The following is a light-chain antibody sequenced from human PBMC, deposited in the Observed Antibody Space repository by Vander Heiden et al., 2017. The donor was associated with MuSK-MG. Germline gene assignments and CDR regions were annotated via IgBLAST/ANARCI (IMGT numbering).Light chain of an antibody. CDR2: LGS. Sequence: DIVMTQSPLSLPVTPGEPASISCRSSQSLQHSNGYNYLDWYLQRPGQSPQLLIFLGSYRASGVPDRFSGSGSGTDFTLKISRVEAEDVGIYYCMQALQTPRTFGQGTKVAIK. J-gene: IGKJ1*01. CDR1: QSLQHSNGYNY. V-gene: IGKV2-28*01. CDR3: MQALQTPRT.